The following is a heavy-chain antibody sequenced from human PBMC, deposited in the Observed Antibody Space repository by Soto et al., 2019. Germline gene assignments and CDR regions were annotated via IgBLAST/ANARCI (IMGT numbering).Heavy chain of an antibody. CDR1: GGTFSSYT. CDR3: ARGLHYDSISLDDY. D-gene: IGHD3-22*01. Sequence: QVQLVQSGAEVKKPGSSVKVSCKASGGTFSSYTISWVRQAPGQGLEWMGRIIPILGIANYAQKFQGRVTITADKSTSTAYMELSSPRSEGTAVYYCARGLHYDSISLDDYWGQGTLVTVSS. J-gene: IGHJ4*02. CDR2: IIPILGIA. V-gene: IGHV1-69*02.